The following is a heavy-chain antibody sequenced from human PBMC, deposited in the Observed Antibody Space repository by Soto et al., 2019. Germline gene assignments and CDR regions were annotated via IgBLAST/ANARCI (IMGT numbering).Heavy chain of an antibody. D-gene: IGHD2-2*01. J-gene: IGHJ6*03. Sequence: SETLSLTCAVYGGSFSGYYWSWIRQPPGKGLEWIGEINHSGSTNYNPSLKSRVTISVDTSKNQFSLKLSSVTAADTAVYYCARVVVVPAAIYYYYYMDVWGKGTTVTVSS. CDR3: ARVVVVPAAIYYYYYMDV. CDR2: INHSGST. V-gene: IGHV4-34*01. CDR1: GGSFSGYY.